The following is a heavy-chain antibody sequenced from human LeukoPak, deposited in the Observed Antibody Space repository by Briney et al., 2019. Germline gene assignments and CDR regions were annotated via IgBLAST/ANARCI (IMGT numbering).Heavy chain of an antibody. D-gene: IGHD1-26*01. CDR3: ANPQTPRVVGATPADY. J-gene: IGHJ4*02. Sequence: PGGSLRLSCAASGFTFSSYAMSWVRQAPGKGLEWVSAISGSGGSTYYADSVKGRFTISRDNSKNTLYLQMNSLRAEDTAVYYCANPQTPRVVGATPADYWGQGTLVTVSS. V-gene: IGHV3-23*01. CDR2: ISGSGGST. CDR1: GFTFSSYA.